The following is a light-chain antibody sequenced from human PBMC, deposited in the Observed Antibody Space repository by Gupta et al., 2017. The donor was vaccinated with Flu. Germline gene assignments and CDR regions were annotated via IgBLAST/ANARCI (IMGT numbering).Light chain of an antibody. CDR2: DAS. Sequence: EIVLTQSPATLSLSPGERATLSCRASQSVSSYLAWYQQKPGQAPRLLIYDASNRATGIPARFSGSWYGTDFPLTISSLEPEDFAVYYCQQRSNWPPLTFGGGTKVEIK. CDR3: QQRSNWPPLT. J-gene: IGKJ4*01. CDR1: QSVSSY. V-gene: IGKV3-11*01.